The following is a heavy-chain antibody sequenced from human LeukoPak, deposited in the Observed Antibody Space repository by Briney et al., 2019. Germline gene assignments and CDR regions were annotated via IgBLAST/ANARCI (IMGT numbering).Heavy chain of an antibody. Sequence: GGSLRLTCAASGFTFSSYSMNWVRQAPGKGLEWVSSISSSSSYIYYADSVKGRFTISRDNAKNSLYLQMNSLRAEDTAVYYCAREETYYPFDIWGQGTMVTVSS. CDR3: AREETYYPFDI. CDR2: ISSSSSYI. CDR1: GFTFSSYS. D-gene: IGHD3-10*01. V-gene: IGHV3-21*01. J-gene: IGHJ3*02.